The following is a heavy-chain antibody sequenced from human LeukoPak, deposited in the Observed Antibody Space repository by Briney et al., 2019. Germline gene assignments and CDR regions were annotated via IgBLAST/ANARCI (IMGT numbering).Heavy chain of an antibody. Sequence: SETLSLTCTVSGGSISSYYWSWIRQPPGKGLEWIGYIYYSGSTNYNPSLKSRVTMSVDTSKNQFSLKLSSVTAADTAVYYCARAKRIAVARGAFDIWGQGTMVTVSS. CDR3: ARAKRIAVARGAFDI. CDR2: IYYSGST. D-gene: IGHD6-19*01. CDR1: GGSISSYY. J-gene: IGHJ3*02. V-gene: IGHV4-59*12.